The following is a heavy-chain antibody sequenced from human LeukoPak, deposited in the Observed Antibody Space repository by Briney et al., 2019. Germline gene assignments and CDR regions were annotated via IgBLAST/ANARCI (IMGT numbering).Heavy chain of an antibody. CDR1: GGSISSYY. V-gene: IGHV4-59*01. D-gene: IGHD6-13*01. CDR3: ARSQVAAAGTWFDP. Sequence: PSETLSLTCTVSGGSISSYYWSWLRQPPGKGLEGIGYIYYSGSTNYNPSLKSRVTISVDTSKNQFSLKLSSVTAADTAVYYCARSQVAAAGTWFDPWGQGTLVTVSS. J-gene: IGHJ5*02. CDR2: IYYSGST.